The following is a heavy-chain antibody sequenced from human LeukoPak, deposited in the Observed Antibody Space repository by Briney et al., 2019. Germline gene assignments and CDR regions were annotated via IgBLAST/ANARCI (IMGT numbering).Heavy chain of an antibody. CDR2: IYDSGST. Sequence: SETLSLTCTVSGGSINSYYWSWMRQPPGKGLEWIGYIYDSGSTNYNPSLKSRVTISVDTPKNQFSLKLSSVTAADTAVYYCACLTTADAFDIWGQGTMVTVSS. CDR3: ACLTTADAFDI. D-gene: IGHD3-22*01. CDR1: GGSINSYY. J-gene: IGHJ3*02. V-gene: IGHV4-59*01.